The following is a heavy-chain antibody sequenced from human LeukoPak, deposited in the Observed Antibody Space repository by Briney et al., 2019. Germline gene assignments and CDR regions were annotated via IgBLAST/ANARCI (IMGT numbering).Heavy chain of an antibody. Sequence: GGSLRLSCAGSGFTFSNYAMTWVRQAPGKGLEWVSSISGNSDRTYYADSVKGRFTISRDNSKNTVTLQMNSLRAEDTAVYSCAKGHGDYVPAEYLQHWGQGTRVTVSS. J-gene: IGHJ1*01. CDR2: ISGNSDRT. V-gene: IGHV3-23*01. D-gene: IGHD4-17*01. CDR1: GFTFSNYA. CDR3: AKGHGDYVPAEYLQH.